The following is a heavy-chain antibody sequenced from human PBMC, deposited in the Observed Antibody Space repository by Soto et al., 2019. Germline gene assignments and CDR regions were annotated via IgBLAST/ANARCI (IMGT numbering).Heavy chain of an antibody. Sequence: QITLKESGPTLVKPTQTLTLTCTFSGFSLSTSGVGVGWIRQPPGKALEWLALIYWDDDKRYSPSLKSRLTXTXXTSKNQVVLTMTYMDPVDTATYYCAHRSIDYSLGYWGQGTLVTVSS. V-gene: IGHV2-5*02. D-gene: IGHD2-21*01. J-gene: IGHJ4*02. CDR1: GFSLSTSGVG. CDR3: AHRSIDYSLGY. CDR2: IYWDDDK.